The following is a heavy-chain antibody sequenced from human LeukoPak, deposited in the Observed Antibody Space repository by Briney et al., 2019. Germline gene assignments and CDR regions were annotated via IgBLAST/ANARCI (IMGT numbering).Heavy chain of an antibody. V-gene: IGHV3-21*01. D-gene: IGHD5-18*01. Sequence: PGGSLRLSCAASAFTFSSYAMNWVRQAPGKGLEWVSSSSSSGYIYYADSVKGRFTISRDNAKNSLYLRMNSLRAEDTAVYYCATGYSYGLDNWGQGTLVTVSS. CDR2: SSSSGYI. CDR3: ATGYSYGLDN. J-gene: IGHJ4*02. CDR1: AFTFSSYA.